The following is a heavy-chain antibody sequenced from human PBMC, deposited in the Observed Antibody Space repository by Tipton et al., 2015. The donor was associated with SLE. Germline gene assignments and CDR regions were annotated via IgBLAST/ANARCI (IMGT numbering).Heavy chain of an antibody. CDR1: GFSFSSYA. Sequence: SLRLSCAASGFSFSSYAMSWVRQDPGKGLEWVSGISGSGSTPYYADSVKGRFTISSDNSKNTLYLQINSLRAEDTAVYYCAGEGIAVAGSHYYYGMDVWGQGTTVTVSS. CDR2: ISGSGSTP. CDR3: AGEGIAVAGSHYYYGMDV. V-gene: IGHV3-23*01. D-gene: IGHD6-13*01. J-gene: IGHJ6*02.